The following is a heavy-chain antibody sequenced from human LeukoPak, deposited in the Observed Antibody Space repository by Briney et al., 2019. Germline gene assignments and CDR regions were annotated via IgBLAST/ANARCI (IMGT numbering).Heavy chain of an antibody. D-gene: IGHD4-23*01. CDR1: VGSISIYY. CDR3: ARDRGDYGGPGGYFDY. J-gene: IGHJ4*02. Sequence: SETLSLTCTLSVGSISIYYWSCIRPPPGKGLEWIWYIYYSGSTNYNPSLKSRVTISVDTSKNQFSLKLSSVTAAETAVYYCARDRGDYGGPGGYFDYWGQGTLVTVSS. CDR2: IYYSGST. V-gene: IGHV4-59*01.